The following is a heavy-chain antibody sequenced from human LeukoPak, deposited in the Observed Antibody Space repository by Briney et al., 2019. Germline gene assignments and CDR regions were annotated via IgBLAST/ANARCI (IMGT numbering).Heavy chain of an antibody. CDR3: ARNPYSSSWYDY. D-gene: IGHD6-13*01. CDR1: GFTVSSNY. CDR2: IYSGGST. Sequence: GGSLRLSCAASGFTVSSNYMSWVRQAPGKGLEWVSVIYSGGSTYYADSVKGRFTISRDNSKNTLYLQMNSLRAEDTAVYYCARNPYSSSWYDYWGQGTLVTVST. V-gene: IGHV3-53*01. J-gene: IGHJ4*02.